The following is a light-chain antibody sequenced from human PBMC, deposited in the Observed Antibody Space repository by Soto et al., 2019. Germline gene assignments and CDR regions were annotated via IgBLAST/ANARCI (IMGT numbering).Light chain of an antibody. CDR3: QSYDSSLSGSV. CDR2: GNT. V-gene: IGLV1-40*01. J-gene: IGLJ3*02. CDR1: SSNIGAGYD. Sequence: QSVLTQPPSVSGAPGQRVTISCTGTSSNIGAGYDVQWYQQLPGTAPKLLIYGNTNRPSGVPDRFSGSKSKSGISASLAITGLQAEDEADYYCQSYDSSLSGSVFGGGTQLTVL.